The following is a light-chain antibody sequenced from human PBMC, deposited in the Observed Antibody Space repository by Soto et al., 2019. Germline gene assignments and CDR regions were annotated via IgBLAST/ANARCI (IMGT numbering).Light chain of an antibody. CDR3: QYLNSCPLT. J-gene: IGKJ4*01. Sequence: IQLTQSPSSLSASVGDRVTITCRASQGISNYLAWYQQKPGQAPKLLIYIASTLQGGVPSRFSVSGSGTDFSLTISSLQPEYVATYYCQYLNSCPLTFSGGTKVEIK. CDR1: QGISNY. CDR2: IAS. V-gene: IGKV1-9*01.